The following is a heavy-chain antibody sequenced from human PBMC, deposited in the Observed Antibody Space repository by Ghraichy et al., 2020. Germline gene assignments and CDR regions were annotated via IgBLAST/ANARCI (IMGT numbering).Heavy chain of an antibody. CDR3: ARGGDNARY. CDR2: IYSGGSI. J-gene: IGHJ4*02. Sequence: GSLRLSCAASGFTVSNHYVRWVRQAPGKGLEWVALIYSGGSIFYADSVKGRFTISRDSSKNTLHLQMNSLRSEDTAVYYCARGGDNARYWGQGTLVTVSS. CDR1: GFTVSNHY. V-gene: IGHV3-66*01. D-gene: IGHD2-21*02.